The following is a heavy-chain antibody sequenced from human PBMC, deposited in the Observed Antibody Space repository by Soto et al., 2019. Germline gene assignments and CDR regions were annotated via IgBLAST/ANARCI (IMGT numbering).Heavy chain of an antibody. CDR1: GYTFITYG. CDR2: ISAYNGNT. J-gene: IGHJ3*02. Sequence: GASVKVSGKASGYTFITYGITWVRQAPGQGLEWMGWISAYNGNTNHAQKLQGRVTMTTDTSTSTAYMELRSLRSDDTAVYYCARDRAGYLDAFDIWGQGTMVTVSS. V-gene: IGHV1-18*01. CDR3: ARDRAGYLDAFDI. D-gene: IGHD6-25*01.